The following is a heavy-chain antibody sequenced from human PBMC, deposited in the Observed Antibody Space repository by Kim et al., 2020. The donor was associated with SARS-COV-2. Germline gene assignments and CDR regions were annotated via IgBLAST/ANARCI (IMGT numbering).Heavy chain of an antibody. CDR3: ARDLLGYCSGGSCSIYYYGMDV. CDR2: ISSSSSYI. D-gene: IGHD2-15*01. Sequence: GGSLRLSCAASGFTFSSYSMNWVRQAPGKGLEWVSSISSSSSYIYYADSVKGRFTISRDNAKNSLYLQMNSLRAEDTAVYYCARDLLGYCSGGSCSIYYYGMDVWGQGTTVTVSS. V-gene: IGHV3-21*01. CDR1: GFTFSSYS. J-gene: IGHJ6*02.